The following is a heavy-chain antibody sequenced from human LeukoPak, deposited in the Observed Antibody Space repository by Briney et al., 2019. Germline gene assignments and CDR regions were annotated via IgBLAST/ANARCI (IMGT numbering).Heavy chain of an antibody. Sequence: GASVKVSCKASGYTFTSYGISWVRQAPGQGLEWMGWISAYNGNTNYAQKLQGRVTMTTDTSTSTAYMELRSLRSDDTAVYYCASFGMGLWFGELFYVYWGQGTLVTVSS. CDR1: GYTFTSYG. V-gene: IGHV1-18*01. D-gene: IGHD3-10*01. CDR2: ISAYNGNT. J-gene: IGHJ4*02. CDR3: ASFGMGLWFGELFYVY.